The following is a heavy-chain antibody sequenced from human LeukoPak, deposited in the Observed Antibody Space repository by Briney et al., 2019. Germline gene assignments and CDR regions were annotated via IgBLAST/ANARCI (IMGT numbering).Heavy chain of an antibody. V-gene: IGHV1-18*01. J-gene: IGHJ4*02. CDR3: ARWSGGEAAVTNFDY. Sequence: ASVKVSCKTSGYTFSSYGISWVRQAPGQGLEWMGWISAYNANTNYAQKFQGKVTMTTDTFTSRAYMELRSLRSDDTALYYCARWSGGEAAVTNFDYWGKGPLVTVSS. CDR2: ISAYNANT. D-gene: IGHD6-13*01. CDR1: GYTFSSYG.